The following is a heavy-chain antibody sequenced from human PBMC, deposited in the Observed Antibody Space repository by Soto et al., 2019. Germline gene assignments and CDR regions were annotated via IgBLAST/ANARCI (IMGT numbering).Heavy chain of an antibody. CDR2: IIPIFGTA. CDR3: ARDGSRIYGMDV. Sequence: SVKVSCKASGGTFSIYAISWVRQAPGQGLEWMGGIIPIFGTANYAQKFQGRVTITRDTSASTAYMELSSLRSEDTAVYYCARDGSRIYGMDVWGQGTTVTVSS. CDR1: GGTFSIYA. V-gene: IGHV1-69*05. J-gene: IGHJ6*02.